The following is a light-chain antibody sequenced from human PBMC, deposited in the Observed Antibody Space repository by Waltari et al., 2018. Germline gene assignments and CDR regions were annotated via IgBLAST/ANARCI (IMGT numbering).Light chain of an antibody. CDR1: SGNIASDF. V-gene: IGLV6-57*01. CDR2: EDV. J-gene: IGLJ3*02. Sequence: FILTQPHSVSESPGKTVTISCTRSSGNIASDFVQWYQQRPGSSPTTVIYEDVQRPSGIPDRFSGSIDSSSNSASLTISGLKTEDEGDYYCQSNDYTSGVFGGGTKLTVL. CDR3: QSNDYTSGV.